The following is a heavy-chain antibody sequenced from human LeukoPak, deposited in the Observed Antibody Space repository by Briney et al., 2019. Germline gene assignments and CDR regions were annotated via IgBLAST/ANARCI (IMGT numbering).Heavy chain of an antibody. CDR2: INSDGSWT. J-gene: IGHJ4*02. CDR1: GNYW. V-gene: IGHV3-74*01. D-gene: IGHD2/OR15-2a*01. CDR3: VSFYETY. Sequence: GGFLRLSCAASGNYWMHWVRQAPGKGLVWVSHINSDGSWTSYADSVKGRFTISKDNAKNTVYLQMNSLRAEDTAVYYCVSFYETYWGRGTLVTVSS.